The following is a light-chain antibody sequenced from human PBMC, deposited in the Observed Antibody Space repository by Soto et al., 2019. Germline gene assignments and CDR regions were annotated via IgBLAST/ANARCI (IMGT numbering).Light chain of an antibody. CDR2: EVN. CDR1: SSDIGGYHF. CDR3: SSYAGTNNFGV. Sequence: QSALTQPPSASGSPGQSVTISCTGTSSDIGGYHFVSWYQQHPGKAPKLIIYEVNKRPSGVPDRCSGSKSGNTASLTVSGLQADDEGDYYCSSYAGTNNFGVFGGGTKLTVL. J-gene: IGLJ3*02. V-gene: IGLV2-8*01.